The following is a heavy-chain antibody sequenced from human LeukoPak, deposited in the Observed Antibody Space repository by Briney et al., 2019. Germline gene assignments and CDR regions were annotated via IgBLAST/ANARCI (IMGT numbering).Heavy chain of an antibody. D-gene: IGHD6-13*01. Sequence: SGGSLRLSCAASGFTFSSHSMNWVRQAPGKGLEWVSYISSSSSTIYYADSVKGRFTISRDNAKNSLYLQMNSLRAEDTAVYYCARPYSSSWYGRWFDPWGQGTLVTVSS. CDR2: ISSSSSTI. J-gene: IGHJ5*02. CDR3: ARPYSSSWYGRWFDP. CDR1: GFTFSSHS. V-gene: IGHV3-48*01.